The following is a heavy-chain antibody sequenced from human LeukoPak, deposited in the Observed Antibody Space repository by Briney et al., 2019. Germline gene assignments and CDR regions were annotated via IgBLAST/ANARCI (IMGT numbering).Heavy chain of an antibody. CDR1: GGSIDSHC. D-gene: IGHD2-2*02. CDR2: VYSSGST. V-gene: IGHV4-59*11. CDR3: ATYRRDNTYFLDY. Sequence: SEILSLTCTVSGGSIDSHCWSWIRQPPGKGLEWIGYVYSSGSTNYNPSFKSRVTMSVDTSMNQFSLMLSYVTAADTAIYYCATYRRDNTYFLDYWGQGTLVTV. J-gene: IGHJ4*02.